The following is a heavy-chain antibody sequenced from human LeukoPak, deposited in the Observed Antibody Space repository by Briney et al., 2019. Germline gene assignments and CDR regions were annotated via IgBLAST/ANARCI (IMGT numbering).Heavy chain of an antibody. Sequence: PGGSLRLSCAASGFTFSSYWMSWVRQAPGKGLEWVANIKQDGSEKYYVDSVKGRFTISRDNAKNSLYLQMNSLRAEDTAVYYCARENIVLMVYAMDYWGQGTLVTVSS. CDR3: ARENIVLMVYAMDY. J-gene: IGHJ4*02. CDR1: GFTFSSYW. D-gene: IGHD2-8*01. V-gene: IGHV3-7*01. CDR2: IKQDGSEK.